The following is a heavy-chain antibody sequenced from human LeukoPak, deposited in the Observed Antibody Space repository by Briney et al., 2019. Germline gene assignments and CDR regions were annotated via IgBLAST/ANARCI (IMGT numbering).Heavy chain of an antibody. CDR1: GGSISSRSYY. Sequence: SETLSLTCTVSGGSISSRSYYWGWIRQPPGKGLEWIGSMYYKGNTYLNPSLKSRVTISEDTSKNQFSLKLNSVTAADTAVYYCARDIMEAVAAKGYWGQGTLVTVSS. CDR2: MYYKGNT. D-gene: IGHD6-19*01. J-gene: IGHJ4*02. V-gene: IGHV4-39*07. CDR3: ARDIMEAVAAKGY.